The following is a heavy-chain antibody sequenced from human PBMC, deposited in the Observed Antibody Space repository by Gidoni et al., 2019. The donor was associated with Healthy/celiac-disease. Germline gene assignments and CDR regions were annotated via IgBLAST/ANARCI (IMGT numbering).Heavy chain of an antibody. CDR2: ISGSGGST. D-gene: IGHD3-10*01. J-gene: IGHJ4*02. CDR3: AKEVSWVFSH. V-gene: IGHV3-23*01. Sequence: EVQLLEPGGGLVQPGGSLRLSCAASGFTFSRYAMSWVRQAPGKGVAWVSAISGSGGSTYYADSVKGRFTISRDNSKNTLYLQMNSLRAEDTAVYYCAKEVSWVFSHWGQGTLVTVSS. CDR1: GFTFSRYA.